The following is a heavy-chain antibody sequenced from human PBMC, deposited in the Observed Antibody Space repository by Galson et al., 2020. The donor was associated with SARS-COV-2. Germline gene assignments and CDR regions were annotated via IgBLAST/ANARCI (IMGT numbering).Heavy chain of an antibody. CDR2: IYPSGST. V-gene: IGHV4-38-2*01. J-gene: IGHJ2*01. Sequence: SETLSLTCAVSGYSISTTNYWGWVRQPPGKGLEWIGSIYPSGSTYYNPSLKSRVTISLDTSRNQFSLTLHSVTAADTALYYWARQGVNMIVLVTVPGWFFDLWGRGTLVSVSS. CDR3: ARQGVNMIVLVTVPGWFFDL. D-gene: IGHD3-22*01. CDR1: GYSISTTNY.